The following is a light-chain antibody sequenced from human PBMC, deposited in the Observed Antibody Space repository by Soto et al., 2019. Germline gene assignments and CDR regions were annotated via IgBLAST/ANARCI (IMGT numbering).Light chain of an antibody. CDR1: SNDIGGYNY. CDR2: EVS. V-gene: IGLV2-14*01. CDR3: SSKGSNSTIL. Sequence: QSVLTQPASVSGSPGQSITISCIGTSNDIGGYNYVSWYQQHPGKAPKVIIFEVSNRPSGVSNRFSASKSGNTASLTISGLQVEDEAGYSCSSKGSNSTILFGGGTKLTVL. J-gene: IGLJ2*01.